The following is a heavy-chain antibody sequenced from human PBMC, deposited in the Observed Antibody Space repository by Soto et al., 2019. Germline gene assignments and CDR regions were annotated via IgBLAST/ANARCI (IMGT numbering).Heavy chain of an antibody. D-gene: IGHD5-18*01. J-gene: IGHJ6*01. CDR3: VKERYAQLWLEDYGMDV. V-gene: IGHV3-30*18. Sequence: GGSLRLSCAASGFTFTRYGIHWVRQAPGKGLEWVAVISFDGTNKNYADSVKGRFTVSRDNLRTMVYLQMNSLRGEDTAVYYCVKERYAQLWLEDYGMDVWGQGTTVTVPS. CDR1: GFTFTRYG. CDR2: ISFDGTNK.